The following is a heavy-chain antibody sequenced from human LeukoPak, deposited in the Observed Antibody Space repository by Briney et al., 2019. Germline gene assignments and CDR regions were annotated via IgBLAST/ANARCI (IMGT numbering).Heavy chain of an antibody. CDR3: ARDYKYAFDN. V-gene: IGHV3-48*01. Sequence: GGSLRLSCAASGFSFGDYSMNWARQAPGKGLEWISYIGISSGNTYYADSVKGRFTTSGDKARDSLYLQMNNLRVEDTAVYYCARDYKYAFDNWGQGTLVTVSS. J-gene: IGHJ4*02. D-gene: IGHD5-24*01. CDR1: GFSFGDYS. CDR2: IGISSGNT.